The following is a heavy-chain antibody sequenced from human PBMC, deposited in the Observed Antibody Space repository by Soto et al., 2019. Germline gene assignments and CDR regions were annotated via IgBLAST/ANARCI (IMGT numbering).Heavy chain of an antibody. J-gene: IGHJ5*02. CDR1: GYTFTSYG. CDR3: ARVDGIRRYSYGYWFDP. CDR2: ISAYNGNT. D-gene: IGHD5-18*01. V-gene: IGHV1-18*01. Sequence: ASVKVSCKASGYTFTSYGISWVRQAPGQGLEWMGWISAYNGNTNYAQKLQGRVTMTTDTSTSTAYMELRSLRSDDTAVYYCARVDGIRRYSYGYWFDPWGQGTLVTVSS.